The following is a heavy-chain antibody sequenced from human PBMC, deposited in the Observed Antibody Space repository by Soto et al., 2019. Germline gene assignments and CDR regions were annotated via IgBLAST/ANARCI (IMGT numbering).Heavy chain of an antibody. J-gene: IGHJ6*02. CDR1: GYPFTSYY. CDR2: INPSGGST. CDR3: ARPLVAATQYYYYGMDV. Sequence: ASVKVSCKASGYPFTSYYMHWVRQAPGQGLEWMGIINPSGGSTSYAQKFQGRVTMTRDTSTSTVYMELSSLRSEDTAVYYCARPLVAATQYYYYGMDVWGQGTTVTVSS. D-gene: IGHD2-15*01. V-gene: IGHV1-46*01.